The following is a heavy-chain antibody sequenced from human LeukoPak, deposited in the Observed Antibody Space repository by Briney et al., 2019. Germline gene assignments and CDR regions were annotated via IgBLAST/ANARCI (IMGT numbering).Heavy chain of an antibody. CDR1: GGTFTSYA. CDR3: AKGTYYYDSSGYKGFDY. Sequence: SVKVSCTASGGTFTSYAISWVRQAPGQGLEWMGGIIPIFGTANYAQKFQGRVTMTRDTSISTAYMELSRLRSDDTAVYYCAKGTYYYDSSGYKGFDYWGQGTLVTVSS. D-gene: IGHD3-22*01. V-gene: IGHV1-69*05. CDR2: IIPIFGTA. J-gene: IGHJ4*02.